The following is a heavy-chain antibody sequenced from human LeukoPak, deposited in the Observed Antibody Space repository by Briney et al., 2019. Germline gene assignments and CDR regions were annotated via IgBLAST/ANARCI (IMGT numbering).Heavy chain of an antibody. Sequence: GGSLRLSCAASGFAVSSYEMNWIRQAPGKGLEWVAYISTSGNVIYYADSVKGRFTISRDNAGNSLYLQMNSLRAEDTAIYYCARDAAPGVANPVLLDYWGQGTLVTVSS. J-gene: IGHJ4*02. CDR3: ARDAAPGVANPVLLDY. CDR2: ISTSGNVI. CDR1: GFAVSSYE. V-gene: IGHV3-48*03. D-gene: IGHD7-27*01.